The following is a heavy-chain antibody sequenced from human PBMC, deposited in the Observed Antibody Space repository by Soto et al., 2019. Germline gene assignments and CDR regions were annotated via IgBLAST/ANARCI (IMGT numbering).Heavy chain of an antibody. J-gene: IGHJ4*02. V-gene: IGHV3-21*01. Sequence: GGSLRLSCSVSGFTFNNYGINWVRQASGRGLEWVSSVSKSDYTYYSDSVKGRFTISRDNAKNSVSLQMNSLRVEDTAVYYCAREDSIIIPAVSDFWGQGTLVTVSS. CDR1: GFTFNNYG. D-gene: IGHD3-22*01. CDR3: AREDSIIIPAVSDF. CDR2: VSKSDYT.